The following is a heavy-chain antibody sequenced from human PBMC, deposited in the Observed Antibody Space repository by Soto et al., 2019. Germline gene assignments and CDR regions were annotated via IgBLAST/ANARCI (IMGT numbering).Heavy chain of an antibody. CDR2: INHSGST. CDR3: ARGWGYSYGGTWFDY. Sequence: SETLSLTCAVYGGSFSGYYWSWIRQPPGKGLEWIGEINHSGSTNYNPSLKSRVTISVDTSKNQFSLKLSSVTAADTAVYYCARGWGYSYGGTWFDYWGLGTLVTVSS. J-gene: IGHJ4*01. D-gene: IGHD5-18*01. V-gene: IGHV4-34*01. CDR1: GGSFSGYY.